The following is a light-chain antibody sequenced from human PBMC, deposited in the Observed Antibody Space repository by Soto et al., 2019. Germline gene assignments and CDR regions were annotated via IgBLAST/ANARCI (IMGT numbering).Light chain of an antibody. CDR1: QSVSSTY. V-gene: IGKV3-20*01. J-gene: IGKJ1*01. CDR3: QHFFNCLTWT. Sequence: EIVLKPSHCPLSLSPGERATHSYTARQSVSSTYLIWYLPNPGQAPRHPIYGASSRATGVQARFSGGGAGTDITLTISRLEPEDFAVYYCQHFFNCLTWTFGQGTKVDIK. CDR2: GAS.